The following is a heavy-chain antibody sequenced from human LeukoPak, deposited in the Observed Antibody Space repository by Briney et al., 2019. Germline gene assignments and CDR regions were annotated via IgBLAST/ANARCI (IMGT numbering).Heavy chain of an antibody. V-gene: IGHV3-23*01. CDR1: GFTFSSYA. D-gene: IGHD6-19*01. CDR3: AKGRRIAVAGREGIPDY. J-gene: IGHJ4*02. CDR2: ISGSGGST. Sequence: PGGSLRLSCAASGFTFSSYAMSWVRQAPGKGLEWVSAISGSGGSTYYADSVKGRFTISRDNSKNTLYLQMNSLRAEDTAVYHCAKGRRIAVAGREGIPDYWGQGTLVTVSS.